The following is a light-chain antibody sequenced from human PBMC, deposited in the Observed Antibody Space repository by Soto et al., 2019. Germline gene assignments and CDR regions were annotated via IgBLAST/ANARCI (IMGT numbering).Light chain of an antibody. J-gene: IGKJ1*01. V-gene: IGKV1-5*03. CDR3: QQYSSYPWT. Sequence: DVRMTQSPSTLSASVGDRVTITCRAGQSIGSWLAWYQQIPGKAPNLLVYKASNLEGGVPSRFSGSGSGTEFSLSISSLQPDDFATYYCQQYSSYPWTFGQGTRVDIK. CDR2: KAS. CDR1: QSIGSW.